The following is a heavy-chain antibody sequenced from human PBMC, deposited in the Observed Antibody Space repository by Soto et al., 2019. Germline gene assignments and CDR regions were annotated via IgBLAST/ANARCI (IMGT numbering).Heavy chain of an antibody. CDR2: IYTSGST. D-gene: IGHD3-10*01. Sequence: PSETLSLTCTVSGGSISSYYWSWIRQPAGKGLEWIGRIYTSGSTNYNPSLKSRVTMSVDTSKNQFSLKLSPVTAADTAVYYRARVLRSGGMDVWGQGTTVTVSS. CDR1: GGSISSYY. J-gene: IGHJ6*02. CDR3: ARVLRSGGMDV. V-gene: IGHV4-4*07.